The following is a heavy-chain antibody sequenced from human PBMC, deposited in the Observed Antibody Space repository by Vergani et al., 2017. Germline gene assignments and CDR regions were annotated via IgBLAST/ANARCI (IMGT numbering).Heavy chain of an antibody. CDR1: GYTFTGYY. V-gene: IGHV1-2*02. CDR2: INPNSGGT. J-gene: IGHJ6*02. Sequence: QVQLVQSGAEVKKPGASVKVSCKTSGYTFTGYYMHWVRQAPGQGLEWMGWINPNSGGTNYAQKFQGRVTMTRDTSISTVYMELSRLRSDDTAVYYCARDLGYCSSTSCYRGGYYYYGMDVWGQGTTVTVSS. D-gene: IGHD2-2*02. CDR3: ARDLGYCSSTSCYRGGYYYYGMDV.